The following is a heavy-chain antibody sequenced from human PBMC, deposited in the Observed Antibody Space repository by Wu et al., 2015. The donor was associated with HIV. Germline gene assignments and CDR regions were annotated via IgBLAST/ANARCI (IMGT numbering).Heavy chain of an antibody. V-gene: IGHV1-69*05. Sequence: QVQLVQSGAEVKKPGSSVKVSCKASGVTLSSFAFTWVRQAPGQGLEWMGGIIPLFDVVQYAQEVPDRVNNYQRTNPRGTGLHGAESSLEILKHGRVNYCXRGVTLLYPFDYWGQGKPWSPFSS. CDR3: XRGVTLLYPFDY. CDR2: IIPLFDVV. CDR1: GVTLSSFA. J-gene: IGHJ4*02.